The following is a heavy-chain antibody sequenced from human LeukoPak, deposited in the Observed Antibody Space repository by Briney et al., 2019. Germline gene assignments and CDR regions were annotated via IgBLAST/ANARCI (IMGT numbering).Heavy chain of an antibody. Sequence: PSETLSLTCAVYGGSFSGYYWSWIRQPPGKGLEWIGEINHSGSTNYNPSLKSRVTISVDTSKNQFSLKLSSVTAADTAVYYCARVGGIGDYWGQGTLVTVSS. CDR2: INHSGST. J-gene: IGHJ4*02. V-gene: IGHV4-34*01. CDR1: GGSFSGYY. CDR3: ARVGGIGDY. D-gene: IGHD6-13*01.